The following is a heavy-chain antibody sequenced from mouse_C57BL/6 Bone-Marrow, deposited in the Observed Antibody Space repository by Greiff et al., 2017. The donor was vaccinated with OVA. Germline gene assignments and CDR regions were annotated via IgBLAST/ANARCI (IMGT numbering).Heavy chain of an antibody. CDR3: ARPYYGNYGFAY. CDR1: GYAFSSSW. Sequence: VKLMESGPELVKPGASVKISCKASGYAFSSSWMNWVKQRPGKGLEWIGRIYPGDGDTNYNGKFKGKATLTADKSSSTAYMQLSSLTSEDSAVYFCARPYYGNYGFAYWGQGTLVTVSA. J-gene: IGHJ3*01. D-gene: IGHD2-1*01. CDR2: IYPGDGDT. V-gene: IGHV1-82*01.